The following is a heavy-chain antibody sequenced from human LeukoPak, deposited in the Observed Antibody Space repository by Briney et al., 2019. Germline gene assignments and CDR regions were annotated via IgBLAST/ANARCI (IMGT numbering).Heavy chain of an antibody. D-gene: IGHD2-2*01. J-gene: IGHJ3*02. CDR3: TRGLLPAAPRSAFDI. CDR1: GFILSSYD. V-gene: IGHV3-13*01. Sequence: GGSLRLSCAASGFILSSYDIHWVGHAAGKGLEWISAISAAGDTYYPGSVKGRFTISRESAKNFVYLQMNSLRAGDTAVYYCTRGLLPAAPRSAFDIWGQGTMVTVSS. CDR2: ISAAGDT.